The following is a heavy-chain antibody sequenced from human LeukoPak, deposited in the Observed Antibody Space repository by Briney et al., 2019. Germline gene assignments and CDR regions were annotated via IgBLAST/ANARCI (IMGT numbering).Heavy chain of an antibody. V-gene: IGHV3-21*01. CDR3: ARDNITMVRGVIPFDY. J-gene: IGHJ4*02. CDR1: GFTFSSYS. D-gene: IGHD3-10*01. Sequence: GGSLRLSCAASGFTFSSYSVNWVRQAPGKGLEWVSSISSRSSYIYYADSVKGRFTIPRDNAKNSLYLQMNSLRAEDTAVYYCARDNITMVRGVIPFDYWGQGTLVTVSS. CDR2: ISSRSSYI.